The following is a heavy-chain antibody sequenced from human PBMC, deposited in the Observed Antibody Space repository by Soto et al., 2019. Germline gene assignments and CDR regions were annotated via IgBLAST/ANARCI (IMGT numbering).Heavy chain of an antibody. J-gene: IGHJ1*01. D-gene: IGHD1-26*01. CDR1: GFTFSSYG. CDR2: IWYDGSNK. Sequence: QVQLVESGGGVVQPGRSLRLSCAASGFTFSSYGMHWVRQAPGKGLEWVAVIWYDGSNKYYADSVKGRFTISRDNYKNTLYLQMNSLRGEDTSVYYFARAGDSGSYFQHWGQGTLVTVSS. CDR3: ARAGDSGSYFQH. V-gene: IGHV3-33*01.